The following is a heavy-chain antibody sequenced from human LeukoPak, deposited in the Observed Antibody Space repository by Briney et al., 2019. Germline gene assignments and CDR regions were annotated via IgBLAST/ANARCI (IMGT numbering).Heavy chain of an antibody. CDR3: ARGADVLLWFGEPRHDAFDI. J-gene: IGHJ3*02. D-gene: IGHD3-10*01. Sequence: PGGSLRLSCAASGFTFSDYYMSWIRQAPGKGLEWVSYISSSGSTIYYADSVKGRFTISRDNAKNSLYLQMNSLGAEDTAVYYCARGADVLLWFGEPRHDAFDIWGQGTMVTVSS. V-gene: IGHV3-11*01. CDR1: GFTFSDYY. CDR2: ISSSGSTI.